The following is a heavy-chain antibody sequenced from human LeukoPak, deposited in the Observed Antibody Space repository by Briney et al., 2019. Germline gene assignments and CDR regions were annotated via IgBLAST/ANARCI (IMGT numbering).Heavy chain of an antibody. V-gene: IGHV3-30-3*01. CDR1: GFTFSSYA. Sequence: GSLRLSCAASGFTFSSYAMHWVRQAPGKGLEWVAVISYDGSNKYYADSVKGRFTVSRDNSKNTLYLQMNSLRAEDTAVYYCARDGLRYCSGGSCYQDYWGQGTLVTVSS. J-gene: IGHJ4*02. D-gene: IGHD2-15*01. CDR2: ISYDGSNK. CDR3: ARDGLRYCSGGSCYQDY.